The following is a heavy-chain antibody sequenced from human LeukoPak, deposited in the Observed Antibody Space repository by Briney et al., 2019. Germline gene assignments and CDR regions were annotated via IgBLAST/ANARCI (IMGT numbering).Heavy chain of an antibody. V-gene: IGHV4-34*01. CDR3: AREGINPYYFDY. D-gene: IGHD1-14*01. CDR2: INHSGST. Sequence: SETLSLTCTVSGDSISSYYWSWIRQPPGKGLEWIGEINHSGSTNYNPSLKSRVTISVDTSKNQFSLKLSSVTAADTAVYYCAREGINPYYFDYWGQGTLVTVSS. J-gene: IGHJ4*02. CDR1: GDSISSYY.